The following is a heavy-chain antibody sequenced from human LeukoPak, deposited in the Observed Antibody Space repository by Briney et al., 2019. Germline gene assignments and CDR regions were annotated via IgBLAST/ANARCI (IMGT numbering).Heavy chain of an antibody. CDR1: GFTFSSYW. D-gene: IGHD5-18*01. Sequence: HPGGSLRLSCAASGFTFSSYWMSWVRQAPGKGLEWVANIKQDGGEKYYVDSVKGRFTISRDNAKNSLYLQMNSLRAEDTGVYYCAIVRGVYSYGHPYYFDYWGQGTLVTVSS. CDR3: AIVRGVYSYGHPYYFDY. V-gene: IGHV3-7*01. CDR2: IKQDGGEK. J-gene: IGHJ4*02.